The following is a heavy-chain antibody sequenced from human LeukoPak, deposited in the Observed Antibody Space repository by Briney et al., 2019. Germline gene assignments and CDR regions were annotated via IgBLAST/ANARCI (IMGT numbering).Heavy chain of an antibody. CDR3: TKDQTGDGYNSI. Sequence: GGSLRLSCATSGFTFSNYAMSWVRQSPGKGLEWVSNIGAGGGATYYADSVKGRFTISREHSKNTLYLQMNSLRAGDTAVYYCTKDQTGDGYNSIWGQGTLVTVSS. V-gene: IGHV3-23*01. D-gene: IGHD5-24*01. CDR1: GFTFSNYA. J-gene: IGHJ4*02. CDR2: IGAGGGAT.